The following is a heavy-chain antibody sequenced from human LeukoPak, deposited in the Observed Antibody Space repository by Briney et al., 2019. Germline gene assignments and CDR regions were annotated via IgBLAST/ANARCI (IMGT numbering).Heavy chain of an antibody. CDR2: ITAGGDGT. Sequence: GGSLSLSCAASGFTFSGYAMSWVRLAPGKGLEWVSAITAGGDGTYYADSVKGRFTISRDNLKNMVFLQMNSLRAEDTAIYYCAKSHASIWNVYDYWGQGTLVTVSS. D-gene: IGHD1-1*01. J-gene: IGHJ4*02. V-gene: IGHV3-23*01. CDR1: GFTFSGYA. CDR3: AKSHASIWNVYDY.